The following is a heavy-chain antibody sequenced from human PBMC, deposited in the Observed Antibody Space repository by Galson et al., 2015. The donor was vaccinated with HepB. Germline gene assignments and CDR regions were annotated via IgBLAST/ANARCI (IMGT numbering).Heavy chain of an antibody. Sequence: SLRLSCAASGFTFSSYGMHWVRQAPGKGLEWVAVISYDGSNKYYADSVKGRFTISRDNSKNTLYLQMNSLRAEDTAVYYCAKGGSWDHFDYWGQGTLVTVSS. V-gene: IGHV3-30*18. CDR3: AKGGSWDHFDY. D-gene: IGHD6-13*01. J-gene: IGHJ4*02. CDR1: GFTFSSYG. CDR2: ISYDGSNK.